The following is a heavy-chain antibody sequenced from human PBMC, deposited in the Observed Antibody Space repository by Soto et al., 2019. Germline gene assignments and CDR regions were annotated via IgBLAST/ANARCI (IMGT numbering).Heavy chain of an antibody. V-gene: IGHV1-3*01. CDR1: GYTFSRYA. CDR2: INAGNGNT. Sequence: ASVKVSCKASGYTFSRYAIHWVRQAPGQRLEWMGWINAGNGNTKYSQKFEGSVTLTTDTSANTVYMELSSLRFEDTALYYCARDQQFRNWFDSWGQGTLVTVYS. CDR3: ARDQQFRNWFDS. J-gene: IGHJ5*01. D-gene: IGHD6-13*01.